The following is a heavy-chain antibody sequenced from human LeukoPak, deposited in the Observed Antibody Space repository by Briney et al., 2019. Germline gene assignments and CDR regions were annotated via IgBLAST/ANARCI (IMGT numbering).Heavy chain of an antibody. CDR1: GGSFSSHH. CDR2: IYDTVGI. Sequence: SETLSLTCTVSGGSFSSHHWGWIRQSPGRGLEWIGYIYDTVGIKDNSSLKSRISLSADTSKNQLSLSLRSATAADTAVYYCVTIKRGNIFGYFDFWGQGILVTVAS. CDR3: VTIKRGNIFGYFDF. J-gene: IGHJ4*02. D-gene: IGHD5-18*01. V-gene: IGHV4-59*11.